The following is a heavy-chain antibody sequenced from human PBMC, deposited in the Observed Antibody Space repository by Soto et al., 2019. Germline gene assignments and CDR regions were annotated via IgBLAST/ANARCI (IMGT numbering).Heavy chain of an antibody. V-gene: IGHV3-48*02. CDR1: GFTFSSYS. Sequence: PGGSLRLSCAASGFTFSSYSMNWVRQAPGKGLEWVSYISSSSSTMYYADSVQGRFTISRDDAKNSLYLQMDSLTDEDTAVYYCAREGYCSGGSCKPYYYYYGMDVWGQGTTVTVSS. D-gene: IGHD2-15*01. J-gene: IGHJ6*02. CDR2: ISSSSSTM. CDR3: AREGYCSGGSCKPYYYYYGMDV.